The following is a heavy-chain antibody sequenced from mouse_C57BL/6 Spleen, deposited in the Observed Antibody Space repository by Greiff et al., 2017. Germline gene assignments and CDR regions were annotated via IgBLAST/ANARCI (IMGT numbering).Heavy chain of an antibody. CDR3: ARGGLLERALDY. J-gene: IGHJ4*01. D-gene: IGHD3-1*01. CDR2: INPGSGGT. V-gene: IGHV1-54*01. CDR1: GYAFTNYL. Sequence: VKLQQSGAELVRPGTSVKVSCKASGYAFTNYLIEWVKQRPGQGLEWIGVINPGSGGTKYNEKFKGKATLTADKSSSTAYMQLSSLTSEDSAVYYYARGGLLERALDYWGQGTAVTVSS.